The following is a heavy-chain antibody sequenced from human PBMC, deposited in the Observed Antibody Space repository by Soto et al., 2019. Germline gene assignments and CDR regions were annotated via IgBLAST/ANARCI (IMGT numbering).Heavy chain of an antibody. CDR3: AKALYSGYDLFDY. V-gene: IGHV3-30*18. J-gene: IGHJ4*02. Sequence: GSLRLSCAASGFTFSSYGMHWVRQAPGKGLEWVAVISYDGSNKYYADSVKGRFTVSRDNSKNTLYLQMNSLRAEDTAVYYCAKALYSGYDLFDYWGQGTLVTVSS. CDR1: GFTFSSYG. CDR2: ISYDGSNK. D-gene: IGHD5-12*01.